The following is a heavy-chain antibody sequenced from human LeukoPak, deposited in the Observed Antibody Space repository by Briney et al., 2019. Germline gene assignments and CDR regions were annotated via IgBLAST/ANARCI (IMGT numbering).Heavy chain of an antibody. V-gene: IGHV1-69*04. Sequence: SVKVSCKASGGTFSSYAISCVRQAPGQGLEWMGRIIPILGIANYAQKFQGRVTITADKSTSTAYMELSSLRSEDTAVYYCARDVVGVAGSYFDYWGQGTLVTVSS. CDR2: IIPILGIA. J-gene: IGHJ4*02. CDR3: ARDVVGVAGSYFDY. CDR1: GGTFSSYA. D-gene: IGHD6-19*01.